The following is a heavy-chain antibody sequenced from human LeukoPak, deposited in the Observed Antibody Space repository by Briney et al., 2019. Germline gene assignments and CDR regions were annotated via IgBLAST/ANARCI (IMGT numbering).Heavy chain of an antibody. CDR1: GFTFSDYA. CDR3: AKESSSWRSFVDY. Sequence: GGSLRLSCAASGFTFSDYAMTWVRQAPGKGLEWVSAISGSGGSTYYADSVKGRFTISRDNSKNALYLQMNSLRAEDTAVYYCAKESSSWRSFVDYWGQGTLVTVSS. V-gene: IGHV3-23*01. CDR2: ISGSGGST. J-gene: IGHJ4*02. D-gene: IGHD6-13*01.